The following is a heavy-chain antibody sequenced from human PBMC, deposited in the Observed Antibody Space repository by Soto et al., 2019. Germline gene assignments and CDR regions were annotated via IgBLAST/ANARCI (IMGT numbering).Heavy chain of an antibody. D-gene: IGHD4-17*01. CDR2: IIPVFGTA. Sequence: QVQLVQSGAEVKKPGSSVKVSCKASGGSLSNYGISWVRQAPGQGLEWMGGIIPVFGTATYAQKCQGRVTIAAEESTNRLYMDVTRLRSEDTAVYYCARGDATKIVVTTYYAMDVWGQGTTVTGSS. CDR1: GGSLSNYG. V-gene: IGHV1-69*12. CDR3: ARGDATKIVVTTYYAMDV. J-gene: IGHJ6*02.